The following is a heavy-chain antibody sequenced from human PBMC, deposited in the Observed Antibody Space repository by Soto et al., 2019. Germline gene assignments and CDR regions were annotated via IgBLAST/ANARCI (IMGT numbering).Heavy chain of an antibody. CDR3: ARLFGYCSGGSCYINWFDP. Sequence: SETLSLTCTVSGGSISSSSYYWGWIRQPPGKGLEWIGSIYYSGSTYYNPSLKSRVTISVDTSKNQFSLKLSSVTAADTAVYYCARLFGYCSGGSCYINWFDPWGQGTLVPSPQ. V-gene: IGHV4-39*01. J-gene: IGHJ5*02. D-gene: IGHD2-15*01. CDR2: IYYSGST. CDR1: GGSISSSSYY.